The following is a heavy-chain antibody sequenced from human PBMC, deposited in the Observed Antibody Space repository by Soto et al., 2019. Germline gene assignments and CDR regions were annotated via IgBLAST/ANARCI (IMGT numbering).Heavy chain of an antibody. D-gene: IGHD2-2*02. J-gene: IGHJ5*02. V-gene: IGHV4-59*01. Sequence: QVQLQESGPGLVKPSETLSLTCTVSGGSISSYYWSWIRQPPGKGLEWIGYIYYTGRTNYNPSLKSRVPISVNTSKTQFSLNLSSVTAADTAVYYCARGYCRSTSCYIWDNWFDPWGQGTLVTVSS. CDR3: ARGYCRSTSCYIWDNWFDP. CDR2: IYYTGRT. CDR1: GGSISSYY.